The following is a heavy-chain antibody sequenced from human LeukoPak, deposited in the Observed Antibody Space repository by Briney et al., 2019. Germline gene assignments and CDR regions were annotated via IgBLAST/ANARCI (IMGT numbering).Heavy chain of an antibody. CDR2: IYIGGST. CDR3: ARDLGYCSSTNCYSYYYGMDV. D-gene: IGHD2-2*01. J-gene: IGHJ6*02. CDR1: GFTVSSNY. Sequence: PGGSLRLSCAASGFTVSSNYMSWVRQAPGKGLEWVSVIYIGGSTYYADSVKGRFTISRDNSKNTLYLQMNSLRAEDTAVYFCARDLGYCSSTNCYSYYYGMDVWGQGTTVTVSS. V-gene: IGHV3-53*01.